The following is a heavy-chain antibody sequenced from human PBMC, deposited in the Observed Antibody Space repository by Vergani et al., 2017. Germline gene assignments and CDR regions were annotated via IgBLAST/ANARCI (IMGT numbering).Heavy chain of an antibody. Sequence: EVQLVESGGGLIQPGGSLRLSCAASGFTVSSNYMSWVRQAPGKGLEWVSVIYSGGSTYYADSVKGRFTISRDNSKNTLYLQMNSLRAEDTAVYYCAKADYGSGSHTPDPWGQGTLVTVSS. CDR3: AKADYGSGSHTPDP. D-gene: IGHD3-10*01. J-gene: IGHJ5*02. V-gene: IGHV3-53*01. CDR2: IYSGGST. CDR1: GFTVSSNY.